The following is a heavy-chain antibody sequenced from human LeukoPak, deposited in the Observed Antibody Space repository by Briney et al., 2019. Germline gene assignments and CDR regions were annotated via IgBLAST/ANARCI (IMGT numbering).Heavy chain of an antibody. CDR3: ASNYDFWSGQTSNWFDP. V-gene: IGHV1-69*01. J-gene: IGHJ5*02. Sequence: SVKVSCKASGGTFSSYAISWVRQAPGQGLEWMGGIIPIFGTANYAQKFQGRVTITADESTSTAYMELSSLRSEDTAVYYYASNYDFWSGQTSNWFDPWGQGTLVTVSS. CDR1: GGTFSSYA. D-gene: IGHD3-3*01. CDR2: IIPIFGTA.